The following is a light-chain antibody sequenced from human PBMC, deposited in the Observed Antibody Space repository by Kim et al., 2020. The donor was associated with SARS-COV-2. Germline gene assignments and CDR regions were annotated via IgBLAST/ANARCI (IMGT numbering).Light chain of an antibody. CDR3: SSYTSSSTFAV. V-gene: IGLV2-14*01. Sequence: QSALTQPASVSGSPGQSITISCTGTSSDVGGYNYVSWYQQHPGKAPKLMIYDVSKRPSGVSNRFSGSKSGNTASLTISGLQAEDEADYYCSSYTSSSTFAVFGTGTKVTV. CDR1: SSDVGGYNY. CDR2: DVS. J-gene: IGLJ1*01.